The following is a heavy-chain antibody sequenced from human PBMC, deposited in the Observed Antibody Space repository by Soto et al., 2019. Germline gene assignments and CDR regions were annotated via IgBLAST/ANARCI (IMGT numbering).Heavy chain of an antibody. D-gene: IGHD5-12*01. J-gene: IGHJ6*02. CDR1: GGSISSYY. Sequence: TSETLSLTCTVSGGSISSYYWSWIRQPAGKGLEWIGCIYTSGSTNYNPSLKSRVTMSVDTSKNQFSLKLSSVTAADTAVYYCARSRDGYNSYYYYGMDVWGQGTTVTVSS. CDR3: ARSRDGYNSYYYYGMDV. V-gene: IGHV4-4*07. CDR2: IYTSGST.